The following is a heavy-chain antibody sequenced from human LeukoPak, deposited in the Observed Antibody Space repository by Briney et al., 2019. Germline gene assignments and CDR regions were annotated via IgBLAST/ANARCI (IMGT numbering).Heavy chain of an antibody. CDR3: ARVLKDYGDIEYFQH. D-gene: IGHD4-17*01. J-gene: IGHJ1*01. V-gene: IGHV4-34*01. CDR1: GGSFSGYY. Sequence: PSETLSLTCAVYGGSFSGYYWSWIRQPPGKGLEWIGEINHSGSTNYNPSLKSRVTISVDTSKNQFSLKLSSVTAADTAVYYFARVLKDYGDIEYFQHWGQGTLVTVSS. CDR2: INHSGST.